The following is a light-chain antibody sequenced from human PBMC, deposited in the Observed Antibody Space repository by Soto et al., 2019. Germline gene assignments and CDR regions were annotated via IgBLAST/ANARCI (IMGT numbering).Light chain of an antibody. Sequence: DIQMTQSPSTLSASVGDRVTITCRASESINRWLAWYQQKPGKPPKLLFSDASNLESGVPSGFSGSGSGTEFTLTITSLQPDDCATYYCKPYKSYPYTFGQGTKLEVK. V-gene: IGKV1-5*01. CDR2: DAS. J-gene: IGKJ2*01. CDR3: KPYKSYPYT. CDR1: ESINRW.